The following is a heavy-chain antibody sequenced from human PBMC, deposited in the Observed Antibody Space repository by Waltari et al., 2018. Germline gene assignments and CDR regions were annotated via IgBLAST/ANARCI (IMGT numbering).Heavy chain of an antibody. D-gene: IGHD1-26*01. Sequence: QVQLQESGPGLVKPSETLSLTCAVSGYSISSGYYWGWIRQPPGKGLEWIGSIYHSGSTYYNPSLKIRVTISVDTSKNQFSLKLSSVTAADTAVYYCARQPSGIVDAFDIWGQGTMVTVSS. CDR3: ARQPSGIVDAFDI. V-gene: IGHV4-38-2*01. J-gene: IGHJ3*02. CDR2: IYHSGST. CDR1: GYSISSGYY.